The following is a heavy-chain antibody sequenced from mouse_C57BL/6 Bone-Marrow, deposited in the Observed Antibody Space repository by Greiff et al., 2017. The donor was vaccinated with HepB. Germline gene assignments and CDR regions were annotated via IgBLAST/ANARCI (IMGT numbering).Heavy chain of an antibody. CDR3: ASQGGSFNWAWFAY. D-gene: IGHD4-1*02. CDR2: IDPENGDT. V-gene: IGHV14-4*01. CDR1: GFNIKDDY. J-gene: IGHJ3*01. Sequence: VQLQQSGAELVRPGASVKLSCTASGFNIKDDYMHWVKQRPEQGLEWIGWIDPENGDTEYASKFQGKATITADTSSNTAYLQRSSLTTEDSAIYYCASQGGSFNWAWFAYWGQGTLVTVSA.